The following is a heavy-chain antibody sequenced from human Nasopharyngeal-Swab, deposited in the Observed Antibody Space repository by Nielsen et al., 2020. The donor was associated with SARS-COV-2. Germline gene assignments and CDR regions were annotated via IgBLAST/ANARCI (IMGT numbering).Heavy chain of an antibody. CDR1: GGSISSGAYY. V-gene: IGHV4-30-4*01. CDR2: IYYSGST. CDR3: ATPRNDFWSGFDY. D-gene: IGHD3-3*01. J-gene: IGHJ4*02. Sequence: SETLSLTCTVSGGSISSGAYYWSWIRQPPGKGLEWIGYIYYSGSTYYNPSLESRLTISVDTSKNQFSLKLSSVTAADTAVYYCATPRNDFWSGFDYWGQGTLVTVSS.